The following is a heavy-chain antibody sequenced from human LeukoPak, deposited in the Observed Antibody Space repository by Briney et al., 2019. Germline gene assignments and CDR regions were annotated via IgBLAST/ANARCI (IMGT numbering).Heavy chain of an antibody. Sequence: SETLSLTCTVSGGSISSYYWSWIRQPAGKGLEWIGRIYTSGSTYYNPSLKSRVTISVDTSKNQFSLKLSSVTAADTAVYYCARHASKAAAGGNWFDPWGQGTLVTVSS. CDR2: IYTSGST. V-gene: IGHV4-4*07. J-gene: IGHJ5*02. CDR3: ARHASKAAAGGNWFDP. D-gene: IGHD6-13*01. CDR1: GGSISSYY.